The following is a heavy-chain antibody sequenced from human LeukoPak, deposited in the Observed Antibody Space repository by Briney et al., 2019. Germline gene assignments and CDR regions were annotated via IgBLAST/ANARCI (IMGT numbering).Heavy chain of an antibody. CDR3: ARDRIMSGHSTPYYYYYYMDV. CDR1: GDSVSSNSAA. Sequence: SQTLSLTCAISGDSVSSNSAAWNWIRQSPSRGLEWLGRTYYRSKWYNDYAVSVKSRITINPDTSKNQFSLQLNSVTPEDTAVYYCARDRIMSGHSTPYYYYYYMDVWGKGATVTVSS. V-gene: IGHV6-1*01. J-gene: IGHJ6*03. CDR2: TYYRSKWYN. D-gene: IGHD3-16*01.